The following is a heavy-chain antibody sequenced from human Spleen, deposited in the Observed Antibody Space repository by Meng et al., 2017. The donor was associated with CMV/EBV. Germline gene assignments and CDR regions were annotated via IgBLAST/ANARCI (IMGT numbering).Heavy chain of an antibody. CDR2: MNPNSGNT. Sequence: ASVKVSCKASGYTFSNYDINWVRQATGQGLEWMGWMNPNSGNTSYAQKFQGRVTMTRNTSISTAYMELSSMTSDDTAVYYCARPVRGAVTAAATIDYWGPGTLVTVSS. CDR1: GYTFSNYD. CDR3: ARPVRGAVTAAATIDY. D-gene: IGHD4-23*01. V-gene: IGHV1-8*01. J-gene: IGHJ4*02.